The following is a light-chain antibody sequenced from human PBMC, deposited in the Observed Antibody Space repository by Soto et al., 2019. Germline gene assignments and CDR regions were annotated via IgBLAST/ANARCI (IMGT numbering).Light chain of an antibody. Sequence: QSALTQPASVSGSPGQSITISCTGTSSDVGGYNYVSWYQQHPGKAPKLMIYDVGNRPSGVSNRFSGSKSGNTASLTISGLQAEDEADYYCSSYTSSSTSWVFGGGTQLTVL. CDR1: SSDVGGYNY. V-gene: IGLV2-14*01. CDR2: DVG. J-gene: IGLJ3*02. CDR3: SSYTSSSTSWV.